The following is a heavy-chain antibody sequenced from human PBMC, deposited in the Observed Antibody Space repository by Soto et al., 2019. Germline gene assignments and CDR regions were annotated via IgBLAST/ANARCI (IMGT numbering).Heavy chain of an antibody. D-gene: IGHD3-22*01. CDR2: INHSGST. J-gene: IGHJ4*02. CDR3: ERVGVYYYDSSGYFRRVFDS. V-gene: IGHV4-34*01. CDR1: GGSFSGYY. Sequence: PSETLSLTCAVYGGSFSGYYWSWIRQPPGKGLEWIGEINHSGSTNYNPSLKSRVTISVDTSKNQCSLKLSSVTAADTAVYYCERVGVYYYDSSGYFRRVFDSWGQGTLVTVSS.